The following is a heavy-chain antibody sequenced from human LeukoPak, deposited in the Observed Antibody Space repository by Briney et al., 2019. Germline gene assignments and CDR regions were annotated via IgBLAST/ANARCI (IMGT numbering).Heavy chain of an antibody. D-gene: IGHD6-19*01. CDR3: ARDIRSGWYYFDY. CDR1: GYTFINYN. V-gene: IGHV1-46*01. J-gene: IGHJ4*02. Sequence: ASVKVSCKASGYTFINYNIHWVRQAPGQGLECMGIIIPSGGSTIYAQKFRGRVTMTRDTSTSTVYMELSSLRPEDTAVYYCARDIRSGWYYFDYWGQGTLVTVSS. CDR2: IIPSGGST.